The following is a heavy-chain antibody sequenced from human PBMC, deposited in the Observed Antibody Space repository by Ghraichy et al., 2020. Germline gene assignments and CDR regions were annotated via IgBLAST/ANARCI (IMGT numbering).Heavy chain of an antibody. Sequence: SVKVSCKASGGTFSSYAISWVRQAPGQGLEWMGGIIPIFGTANYAQKFQGRVTITADESTSTAYMELSSLRSEDTAVYYCARWDNWNDDTLDYWGQGTLVTVSS. CDR1: GGTFSSYA. J-gene: IGHJ4*02. CDR3: ARWDNWNDDTLDY. V-gene: IGHV1-69*13. D-gene: IGHD1-20*01. CDR2: IIPIFGTA.